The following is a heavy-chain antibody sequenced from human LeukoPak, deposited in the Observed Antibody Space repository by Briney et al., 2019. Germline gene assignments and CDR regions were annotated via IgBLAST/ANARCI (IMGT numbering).Heavy chain of an antibody. CDR1: GYSFTSYW. Sequence: GESLKISCKGSGYSFTSYWIGWVRQMPGKGLEWMGIIYPGDSDTRCSPSFQGQVTISADKSISTAYLQWSSLKASDTAMYYCARSITMVRGVPYNWFDPWGQGTLVTVSS. CDR3: ARSITMVRGVPYNWFDP. CDR2: IYPGDSDT. J-gene: IGHJ5*02. V-gene: IGHV5-51*01. D-gene: IGHD3-10*01.